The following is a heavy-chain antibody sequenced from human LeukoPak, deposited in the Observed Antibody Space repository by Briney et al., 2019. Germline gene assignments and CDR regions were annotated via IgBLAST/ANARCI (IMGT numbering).Heavy chain of an antibody. CDR3: AKGDSYYDFCMDV. D-gene: IGHD3-3*01. CDR1: GFTFSSYA. Sequence: GGSLRLSCAASGFTFSSYAMSWVRLAPGKGLEWVSSISGSGARTCYADSVKGRFTISRDNSKNTLYLQMNSLRAEDTAVYYCAKGDSYYDFCMDVWGQGTTVTVSS. V-gene: IGHV3-23*01. J-gene: IGHJ6*02. CDR2: ISGSGART.